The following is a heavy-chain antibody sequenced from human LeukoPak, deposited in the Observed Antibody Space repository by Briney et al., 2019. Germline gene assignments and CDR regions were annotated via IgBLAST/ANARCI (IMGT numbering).Heavy chain of an antibody. CDR2: ISGSGGST. V-gene: IGHV3-23*01. D-gene: IGHD3-16*01. Sequence: PGGSLRLSCAASGFTFSSYAMSWVRQAPGKGLEWVSAISGSGGSTYYADSVKGRFTISRDNSKNTLYLQMNSLRAEDTAVYYCARHLGHVTDGMDVWGQGTTVTVSS. CDR3: ARHLGHVTDGMDV. CDR1: GFTFSSYA. J-gene: IGHJ6*02.